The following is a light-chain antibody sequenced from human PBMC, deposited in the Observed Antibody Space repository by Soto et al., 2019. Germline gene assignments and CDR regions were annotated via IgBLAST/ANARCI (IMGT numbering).Light chain of an antibody. CDR1: QSVSSSY. CDR2: DAS. J-gene: IGKJ1*01. V-gene: IGKV3-20*01. Sequence: EIVLTQSPSTLSLSPGERATLSCRASQSVSSSYLAWYQQKPGQAPRLLIYDASTRATGVPDRFSGSGSGTDCTLTISRLVPEDFAVYYCQRYGSSPPWTFGQGTKVEIK. CDR3: QRYGSSPPWT.